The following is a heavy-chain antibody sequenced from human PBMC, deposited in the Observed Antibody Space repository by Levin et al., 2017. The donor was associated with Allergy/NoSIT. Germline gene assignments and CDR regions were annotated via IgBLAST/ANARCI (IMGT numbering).Heavy chain of an antibody. Sequence: GGSLRLSCAASGFAFSSYAMSWVRQAPGKGLEWVSAISSSGGNTYYADSVMGRFTISRDNSKNTLYLQVNSLRAEDTAVYYCATPVARYCSGGSCFTYYFDSWGQGTLVTVSS. J-gene: IGHJ4*02. CDR3: ATPVARYCSGGSCFTYYFDS. CDR2: ISSSGGNT. D-gene: IGHD2-15*01. V-gene: IGHV3-23*01. CDR1: GFAFSSYA.